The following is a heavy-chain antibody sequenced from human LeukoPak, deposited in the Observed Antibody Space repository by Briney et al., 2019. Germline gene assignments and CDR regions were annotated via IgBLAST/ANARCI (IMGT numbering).Heavy chain of an antibody. CDR1: GFTFSNYW. Sequence: PGGSLRLSCTASGFTFSNYWMHWVRQAPAKGLVWVSRINMDGSTTTYADPVKGRFTISRDNAKNTLYLQMNSLRAEDTAVFYCAREYGQNTPHFDYWGQGTLVTVSS. J-gene: IGHJ4*02. CDR2: INMDGSTT. CDR3: AREYGQNTPHFDY. D-gene: IGHD2/OR15-2a*01. V-gene: IGHV3-74*01.